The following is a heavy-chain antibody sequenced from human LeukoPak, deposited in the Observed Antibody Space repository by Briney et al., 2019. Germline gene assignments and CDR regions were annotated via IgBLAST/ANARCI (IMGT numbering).Heavy chain of an antibody. CDR3: ARGESGRDYDFWSGYFWPFWLDP. D-gene: IGHD3-3*01. CDR1: GGSFSGYY. Sequence: SETLSLTCAVYGGSFSGYYWSWIRQPPGKGLEWIGEINHSGSTNYNPSLKSRVTISVDTSKNQFSLKLSSVTAADTAVYYCARGESGRDYDFWSGYFWPFWLDPWGQGTLVTVSS. J-gene: IGHJ5*02. CDR2: INHSGST. V-gene: IGHV4-34*01.